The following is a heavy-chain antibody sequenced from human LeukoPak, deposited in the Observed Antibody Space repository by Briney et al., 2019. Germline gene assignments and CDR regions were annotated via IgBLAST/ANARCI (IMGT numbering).Heavy chain of an antibody. V-gene: IGHV4-31*03. Sequence: PSQTLSLTCTVSGASISSGDYYWTWIRQHPGKGLEWIGYIYYRGSTYYNPSLKSRATISIDAYKNQFSLRLTSVTAADTAVYYCARASADSSSWHDHPTTNMDVWGQGTTVTVSS. D-gene: IGHD6-13*01. J-gene: IGHJ6*02. CDR1: GASISSGDYY. CDR2: IYYRGST. CDR3: ARASADSSSWHDHPTTNMDV.